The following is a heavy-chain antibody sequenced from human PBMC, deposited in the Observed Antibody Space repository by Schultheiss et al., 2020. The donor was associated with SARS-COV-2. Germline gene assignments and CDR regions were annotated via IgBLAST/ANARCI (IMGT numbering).Heavy chain of an antibody. J-gene: IGHJ3*02. Sequence: GESLKISCAASGFTFSSYEMNWVRQAPGKGLEWVSSISSSSSYIYYADSLKGRFTISRDNAKNSLYLQMNSLRAEDTAVYYCARTTVTKTLGGFDIWGQGTMVTVSS. CDR2: ISSSSSYI. CDR3: ARTTVTKTLGGFDI. D-gene: IGHD4-17*01. CDR1: GFTFSSYE. V-gene: IGHV3-21*01.